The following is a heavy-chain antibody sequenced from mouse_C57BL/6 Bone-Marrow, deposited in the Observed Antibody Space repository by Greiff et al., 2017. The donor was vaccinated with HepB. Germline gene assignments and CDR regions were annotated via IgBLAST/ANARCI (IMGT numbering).Heavy chain of an antibody. J-gene: IGHJ2*01. CDR1: GFTFSSYA. CDR2: ISDGGSYT. V-gene: IGHV5-4*01. Sequence: EVHLVESGGGLVKPGGSLKLSCAASGFTFSSYAMSWVRQTPEKRLEWVATISDGGSYTYYPDNVKGRFTISRDNAKNNLYLQMSHLKSEDTAMYYCAREHGSSYDYWGQGTTLTVSS. CDR3: AREHGSSYDY. D-gene: IGHD1-1*01.